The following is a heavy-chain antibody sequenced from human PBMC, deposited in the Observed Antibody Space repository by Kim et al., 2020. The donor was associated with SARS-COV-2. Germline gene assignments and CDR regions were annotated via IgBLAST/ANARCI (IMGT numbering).Heavy chain of an antibody. Sequence: SETLSLTCTVSGGSISSYYWSWIRQPPGKGLEWIGYIYYSGSTNYNPSLKSRVTISVDTSKNQFSLKLSSVTAADTAVYYCARYMGAPVGLGWFDPWGQGTLVTVSS. CDR3: ARYMGAPVGLGWFDP. D-gene: IGHD1-26*01. J-gene: IGHJ5*02. CDR1: GGSISSYY. V-gene: IGHV4-59*01. CDR2: IYYSGST.